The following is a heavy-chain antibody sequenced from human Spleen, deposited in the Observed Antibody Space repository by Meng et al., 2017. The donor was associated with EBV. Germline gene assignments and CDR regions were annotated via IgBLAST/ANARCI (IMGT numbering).Heavy chain of an antibody. J-gene: IGHJ4*02. D-gene: IGHD3-10*01. Sequence: QVQLVQSGAEVKKPGASVKVSCKASGFTFTGYVISWVRQAPGQGLEWMGWITVYSGDTNYAQNFQDRATMTTDTSTNTAYLELRSLRSDDTAVYYCARDYGSFTDSWGQGTLVTVSS. V-gene: IGHV1-18*01. CDR3: ARDYGSFTDS. CDR1: GFTFTGYV. CDR2: ITVYSGDT.